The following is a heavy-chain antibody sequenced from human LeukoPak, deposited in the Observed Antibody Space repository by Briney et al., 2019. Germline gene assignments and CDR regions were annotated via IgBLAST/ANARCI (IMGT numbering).Heavy chain of an antibody. D-gene: IGHD5-18*01. J-gene: IGHJ5*02. CDR3: ARGGIQLWSNNWVDP. V-gene: IGHV4-59*01. CDR1: GGSMSCYY. Sequence: PSETLSLTCTVSGGSMSCYYWSWIRQPPGKRLEWIGYVYYSGTTNYNPSLRSRVTISVDTSKNQFSLKLSSVTAADTAVYYCARGGIQLWSNNWVDPWGQGILVTVSS. CDR2: VYYSGTT.